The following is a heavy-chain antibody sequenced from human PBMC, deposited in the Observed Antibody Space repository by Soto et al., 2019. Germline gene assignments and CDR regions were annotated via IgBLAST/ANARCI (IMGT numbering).Heavy chain of an antibody. CDR3: ARSIYRVGSSGVLGY. V-gene: IGHV3-21*01. J-gene: IGHJ4*02. CDR2: ISSSSSYI. D-gene: IGHD1-26*01. CDR1: GFTFSSYS. Sequence: GGSLRLSCAASGFTFSSYSMNWVRQAPGKGLEWVSSISSSSSYIYYADSVKGRFTISRDNAKNSLYLQMNSLRAEDTAVYYCARSIYRVGSSGVLGYWGQGTLVTVSS.